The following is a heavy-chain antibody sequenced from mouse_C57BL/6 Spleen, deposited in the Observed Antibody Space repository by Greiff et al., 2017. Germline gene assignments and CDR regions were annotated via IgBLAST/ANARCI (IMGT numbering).Heavy chain of an antibody. CDR2: ISPGTSAP. J-gene: IGHJ2*01. V-gene: IGHV1-5*01. Sequence: VQLKESGTVLARPGASVTMSCKTSGYPFTSYWLPWVKQRPGQGLEWIGAISPGTSAPSSNQKFKGNAKLTAVPSASPAYWELSSLTTEDSAVYYCTKLTTVLSGDYWGQGTTLTVSS. CDR3: TKLTTVLSGDY. D-gene: IGHD1-1*01. CDR1: GYPFTSYW.